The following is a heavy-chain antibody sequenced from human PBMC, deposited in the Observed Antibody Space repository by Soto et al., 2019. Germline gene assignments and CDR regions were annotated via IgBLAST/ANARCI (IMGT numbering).Heavy chain of an antibody. CDR3: ARAGSAIVVVVTASTGGYFDY. V-gene: IGHV1-46*01. D-gene: IGHD2-15*01. CDR2: LNPTSGST. Sequence: QVQLVQSGAEVEKPGASVKLSCKASGYTFTSYYIHWVRQAPGQGLEWMGILNPTSGSTTYAQKFQGRVAMTRDTPTSTVYMELSSLRSEDTAVYYCARAGSAIVVVVTASTGGYFDYWGQGTLVTVSS. J-gene: IGHJ4*02. CDR1: GYTFTSYY.